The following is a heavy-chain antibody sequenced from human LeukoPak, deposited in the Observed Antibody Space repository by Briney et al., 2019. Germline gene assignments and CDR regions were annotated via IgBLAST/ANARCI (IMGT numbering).Heavy chain of an antibody. CDR3: AKVRVPYDSSGYRSYFDY. CDR1: GFTFSSYG. D-gene: IGHD3-22*01. J-gene: IGHJ4*02. Sequence: PGGSLRLSCAASGFTFSSYGMSWVRQAPGKRLEWVSAISVSGGSTYYADSVKGRFTISRDSSKNTLYLQMNSLRAEDTAVYYCAKVRVPYDSSGYRSYFDYWGQGTLVTVSS. V-gene: IGHV3-23*01. CDR2: ISVSGGST.